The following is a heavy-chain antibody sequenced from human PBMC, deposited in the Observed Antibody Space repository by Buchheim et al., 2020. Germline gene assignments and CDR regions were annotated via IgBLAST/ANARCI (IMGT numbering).Heavy chain of an antibody. D-gene: IGHD3-16*01. Sequence: QVQLVESGGGVVQPGRSLRLSCAASGFTFSSYAMHWVRQAPGKGLEWVAVISYDGSNKYYADSVKGRFTISRDNSKNTLYLQMNSLRAEDTAVYYCARDREHENLGYVFGWFDPWGQGTL. CDR1: GFTFSSYA. CDR3: ARDREHENLGYVFGWFDP. V-gene: IGHV3-30-3*01. CDR2: ISYDGSNK. J-gene: IGHJ5*02.